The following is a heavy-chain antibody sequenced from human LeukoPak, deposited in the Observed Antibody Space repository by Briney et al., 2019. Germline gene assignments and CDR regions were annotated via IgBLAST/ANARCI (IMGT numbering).Heavy chain of an antibody. CDR3: ARGRLRVTIFGPYNWFDP. Sequence: SETLSLTCTVSGGSINSYYWSWIRQPPGKGLEWIGFIYYSGSTNYNPSLKSRVTISVDTSKNQFSLKLSSVTAADTAVYYCARGRLRVTIFGPYNWFDPWGQGTLVTVSS. D-gene: IGHD3-3*01. J-gene: IGHJ5*02. CDR2: IYYSGST. CDR1: GGSINSYY. V-gene: IGHV4-59*12.